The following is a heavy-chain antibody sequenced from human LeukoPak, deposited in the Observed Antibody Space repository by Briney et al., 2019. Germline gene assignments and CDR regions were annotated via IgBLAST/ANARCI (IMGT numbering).Heavy chain of an antibody. CDR2: INHSGST. J-gene: IGHJ4*02. CDR3: ARGGGYSYGYLPRYFDY. Sequence: SETLSLTCAVYGRSFSGYYWSWIRQPPGKGLEWIGEINHSGSTNYNPSLKSRVTISVDTSKNQFSLKLSSVTAADTAVYYCARGGGYSYGYLPRYFDYWGQGTLVTVSS. V-gene: IGHV4-34*01. CDR1: GRSFSGYY. D-gene: IGHD5-18*01.